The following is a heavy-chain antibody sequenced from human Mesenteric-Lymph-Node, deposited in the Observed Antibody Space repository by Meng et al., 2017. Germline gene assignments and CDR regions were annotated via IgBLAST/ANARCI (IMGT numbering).Heavy chain of an antibody. CDR2: IKEDGSEK. Sequence: GGSLRLSCRVSEFTLSSYWMAWVRQGPGKGLEWVANIKEDGSEKYYVDSVKGRFTISRDNARNSLYLKMNSLIAKDTDVYYCARVGWEPYLYYFDYWGQGTLVTVSS. CDR3: ARVGWEPYLYYFDY. V-gene: IGHV3-7*01. J-gene: IGHJ4*02. CDR1: EFTLSSYW. D-gene: IGHD1-26*01.